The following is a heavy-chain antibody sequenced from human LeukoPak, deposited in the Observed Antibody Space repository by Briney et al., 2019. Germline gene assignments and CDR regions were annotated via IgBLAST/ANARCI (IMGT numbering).Heavy chain of an antibody. CDR2: IYSGGST. Sequence: QPGGSLRLSCAASGFTVSSNYMSWVRQAPGKGLEWVSVIYSGGSTYYADSVKGRFTISRDNSKNTLYLQMNSLRAEDTAVYYCARDSYGSGSYLFVSLPDYMDVWGKGTTVTVSS. D-gene: IGHD3-10*01. V-gene: IGHV3-53*01. CDR3: ARDSYGSGSYLFVSLPDYMDV. J-gene: IGHJ6*03. CDR1: GFTVSSNY.